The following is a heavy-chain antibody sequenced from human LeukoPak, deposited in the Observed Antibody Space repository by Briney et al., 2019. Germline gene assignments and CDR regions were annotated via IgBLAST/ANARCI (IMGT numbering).Heavy chain of an antibody. CDR2: ISGSGGST. J-gene: IGHJ6*02. Sequence: QAGGSLRLSCAASGFTFSSYAMSWVRQAPGKGLEWVSGISGSGGSTYYADSVKGRFTISRDNSKNTLYLQMNSLRAEDTAVYYCAKGGRTIAVAHYYGMDVWGQGTTVTVPS. D-gene: IGHD6-19*01. CDR1: GFTFSSYA. V-gene: IGHV3-23*01. CDR3: AKGGRTIAVAHYYGMDV.